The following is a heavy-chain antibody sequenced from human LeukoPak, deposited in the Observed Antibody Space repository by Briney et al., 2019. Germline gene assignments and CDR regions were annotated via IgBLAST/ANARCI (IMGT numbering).Heavy chain of an antibody. CDR1: GYTFTSYD. D-gene: IGHD3-10*01. V-gene: IGHV1-8*01. J-gene: IGHJ4*02. CDR2: MNPNSGNT. Sequence: ASVKVSCKASGYTFTSYDINWVRQATGQGLEWMGWMNPNSGNTGYAQKFQGRVTMTRNTSISTASMELSSLRSEDTAVYYCATVAWFGELTILFDYWGQGTLVTVSS. CDR3: ATVAWFGELTILFDY.